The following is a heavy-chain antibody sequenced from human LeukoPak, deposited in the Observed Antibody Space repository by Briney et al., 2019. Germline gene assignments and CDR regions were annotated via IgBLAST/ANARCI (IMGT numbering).Heavy chain of an antibody. CDR2: IKPDGSEK. V-gene: IGHV3-7*01. Sequence: PGGSLRLSCAASGFTFSSYWMSWVRQAPGKGLEWVANIKPDGSEKKYVDSVKGRFTISRDNSKNTLNLQMSSLRTEDTAVYFCVKAVAGSFDYWGQGTLVTVSS. CDR1: GFTFSSYW. D-gene: IGHD3-10*01. J-gene: IGHJ4*02. CDR3: VKAVAGSFDY.